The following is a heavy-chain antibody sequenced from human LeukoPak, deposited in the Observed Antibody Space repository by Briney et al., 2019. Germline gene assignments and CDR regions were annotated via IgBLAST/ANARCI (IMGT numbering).Heavy chain of an antibody. CDR3: ARAYGGYSYGSDH. V-gene: IGHV1-18*01. J-gene: IGHJ4*02. CDR2: SSFYNGNT. D-gene: IGHD5-18*01. Sequence: ASVKVSCKASGCTLTSYGISWVRQAPGQGLEWMGWSSFYNGNTNYAQKFQGRVTMTTDTSTSTAYMELRSLTSDDTAVCYCARAYGGYSYGSDHWGQGTLVIVSS. CDR1: GCTLTSYG.